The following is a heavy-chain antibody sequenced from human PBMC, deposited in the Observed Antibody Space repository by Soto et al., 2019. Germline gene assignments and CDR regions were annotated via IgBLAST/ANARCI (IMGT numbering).Heavy chain of an antibody. D-gene: IGHD4-17*01. CDR3: AKDAISGDGIWLMDS. CDR1: GFTFRNYA. CDR2: LLRSGSSA. J-gene: IGHJ5*02. V-gene: IGHV3-23*01. Sequence: LGGSLRLSCAASGFTFRNYAMTWARQAPGKGLEWVSSLLRSGSSAYYADSVRGRFTISSDTSANSLYLQMDNLRAEDTAIYYCAKDAISGDGIWLMDSWGQGTVVTAPQ.